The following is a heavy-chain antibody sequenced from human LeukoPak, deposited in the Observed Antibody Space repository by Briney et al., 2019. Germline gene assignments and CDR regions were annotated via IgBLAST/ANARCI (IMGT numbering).Heavy chain of an antibody. CDR2: IYYSGST. J-gene: IGHJ5*02. CDR1: GGSISSSSYY. V-gene: IGHV4-39*01. D-gene: IGHD5-24*01. Sequence: SETLSLTCTVSGGSISSSSYYWGWIRQPPGKGLEWIGSIYYSGSTYYNPSLKSRVTISVDTSKNQFSLKLSSVTAADTAVYCCARGKMGYNYVRGGNWFDPWGQGTLVTVSS. CDR3: ARGKMGYNYVRGGNWFDP.